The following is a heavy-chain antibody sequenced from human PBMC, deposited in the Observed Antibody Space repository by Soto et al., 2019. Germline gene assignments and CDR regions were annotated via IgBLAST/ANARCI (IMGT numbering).Heavy chain of an antibody. V-gene: IGHV1-8*01. Sequence: ASVKVSCKASGYTFTSYDINWVRQATGQGLEWMGWMNPNSGNTGYAQKFQGRVTMTRNTSISTAYMELSSLRSEDTAVYYCARGNSGYGDLDYWGQGTLVTVSS. CDR3: ARGNSGYGDLDY. J-gene: IGHJ4*02. D-gene: IGHD4-17*01. CDR2: MNPNSGNT. CDR1: GYTFTSYD.